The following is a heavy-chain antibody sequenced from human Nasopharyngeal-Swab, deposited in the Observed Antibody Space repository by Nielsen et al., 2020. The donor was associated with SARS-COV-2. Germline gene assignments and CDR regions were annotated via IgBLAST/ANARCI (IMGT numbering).Heavy chain of an antibody. CDR2: IWYDGGNK. Sequence: GGSLRLSCSASGFSFRSHGMHWVRQAPGKGLEWVSIIWYDGGNKYYADSVKGRFTISRDNSKNMMYLEMNTLSAEDTAVYYCAKGSGAGWWGGVDYWGQGILITVSS. CDR3: AKGSGAGWWGGVDY. CDR1: GFSFRSHG. J-gene: IGHJ4*02. V-gene: IGHV3-33*06. D-gene: IGHD6-19*01.